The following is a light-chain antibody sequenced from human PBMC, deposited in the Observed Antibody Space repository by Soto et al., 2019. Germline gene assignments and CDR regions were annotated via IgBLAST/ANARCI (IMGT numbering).Light chain of an antibody. Sequence: EMVMTQSPSTLAVSPGERATLSCRASQSVSSNLAWYQQKPGQAPRLLIYGASTRATGIPARFSGSGSGTDFTLTISRLEPEDFAVYYCQQYGSSGTFGQGTKVDIK. CDR2: GAS. V-gene: IGKV3-15*01. J-gene: IGKJ1*01. CDR1: QSVSSN. CDR3: QQYGSSGT.